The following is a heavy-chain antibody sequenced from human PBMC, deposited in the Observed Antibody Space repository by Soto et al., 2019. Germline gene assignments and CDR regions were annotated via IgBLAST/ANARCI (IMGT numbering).Heavy chain of an antibody. J-gene: IGHJ5*02. V-gene: IGHV4-34*01. CDR2: INHSGST. CDR1: GGSFSGYY. Sequence: QVQLQQWGAGLLKPSETLPLTCAVYGGSFSGYYWSWIRQPPGKGLEWIGEINHSGSTNYNPSLKSRVTISVDTSKNQFSLKLSSVTAADTAVYYCASGGVVYGDYVAWGQGTLVTVSS. CDR3: ASGGVVYGDYVA. D-gene: IGHD4-17*01.